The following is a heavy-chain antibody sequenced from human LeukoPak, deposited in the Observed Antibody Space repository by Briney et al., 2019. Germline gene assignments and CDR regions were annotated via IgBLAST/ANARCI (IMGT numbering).Heavy chain of an antibody. CDR3: ARLASGRYSYFDY. V-gene: IGHV3-21*01. D-gene: IGHD1-26*01. J-gene: IGHJ4*02. CDR2: ISSSGSYI. Sequence: GRSLRLSCAASGFTFCCYSMNWVRQAPGKGLEWGLSISSSGSYIYYAESVKGRFTISRDNAKDSLYPNTNSLRAEATAVSYCARLASGRYSYFDYWGQGTLVTVSS. CDR1: GFTFCCYS.